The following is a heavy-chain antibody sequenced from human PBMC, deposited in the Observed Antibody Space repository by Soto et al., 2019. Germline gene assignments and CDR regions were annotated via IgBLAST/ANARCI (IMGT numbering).Heavy chain of an antibody. CDR1: GFTFSSYA. D-gene: IGHD6-13*01. V-gene: IGHV3-23*01. J-gene: IGHJ4*02. Sequence: EVQLLESGGGLVQPGGSLRLACAASGFTFSSYALSWVRQAPGKGLEWVSAINGSGGSTYYADSVKGRFTISRDNSKNTMYLQRNNLRAEDTAVYYCANQKPASKQQLITFWGQGTLVTVSS. CDR3: ANQKPASKQQLITF. CDR2: INGSGGST.